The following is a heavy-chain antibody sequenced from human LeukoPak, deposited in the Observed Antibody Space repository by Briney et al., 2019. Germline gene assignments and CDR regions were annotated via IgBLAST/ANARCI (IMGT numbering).Heavy chain of an antibody. V-gene: IGHV3-30*04. J-gene: IGHJ4*02. CDR3: ARESRSSGWPGDFDY. CDR2: ISYDGSSE. CDR1: GFTLNSYP. D-gene: IGHD6-19*01. Sequence: GSLRLSCTASGFTLNSYPMHWVRQAPGKGLEWVALISYDGSSEYYADPVKGRFTISRDNSKNTLYLQMNSLRSDDTAVYYCARESRSSGWPGDFDYWGQGTLVTVSS.